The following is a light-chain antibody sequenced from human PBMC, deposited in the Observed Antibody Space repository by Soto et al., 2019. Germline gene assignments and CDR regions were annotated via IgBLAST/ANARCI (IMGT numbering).Light chain of an antibody. J-gene: IGKJ1*01. CDR3: QQYGSSPRT. V-gene: IGKV3-20*01. Sequence: EIGLTQSPGTLSLSPGERATLSCRASQSVSSSYLAWYQQKPGQAPRLLIYGASSRATGIPDRFSGSGSRTDFTLTISRLEPEDFAVYYCQQYGSSPRTFGHGTKVEIK. CDR2: GAS. CDR1: QSVSSSY.